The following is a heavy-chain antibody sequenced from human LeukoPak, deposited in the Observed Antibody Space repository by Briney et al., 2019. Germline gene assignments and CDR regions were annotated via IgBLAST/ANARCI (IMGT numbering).Heavy chain of an antibody. V-gene: IGHV3-11*01. Sequence: GGSLRLSCAASGFTFSDYYMSWVRQAPGKGLEWVSYISSGGITTYYADSVKGRFTISRHNSKNTLYLQMNSLRAEDTAVYYCARCGDFWSGSGMDVWGQGTTVTVSS. CDR2: ISSGGITT. J-gene: IGHJ6*02. CDR1: GFTFSDYY. CDR3: ARCGDFWSGSGMDV. D-gene: IGHD3-3*01.